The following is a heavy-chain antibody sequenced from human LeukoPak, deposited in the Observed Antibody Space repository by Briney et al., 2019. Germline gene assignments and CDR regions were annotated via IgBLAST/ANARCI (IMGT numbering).Heavy chain of an antibody. CDR2: ISGSGGGI. D-gene: IGHD2-2*01. Sequence: PGGSPRLSCAASGFTFSSYAMSWVRQAPGKGPEWVSIISGSGGGIYYADSVKGRFTISRDNYKNTLYLQMNSLKAEDTAVYYCAKGPPYCSSTSCSLFDNWGQGTLVTVSS. CDR1: GFTFSSYA. V-gene: IGHV3-23*01. CDR3: AKGPPYCSSTSCSLFDN. J-gene: IGHJ4*02.